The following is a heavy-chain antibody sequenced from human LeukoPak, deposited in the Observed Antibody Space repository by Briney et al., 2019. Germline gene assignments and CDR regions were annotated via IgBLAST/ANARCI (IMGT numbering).Heavy chain of an antibody. CDR1: GFTFSNAW. J-gene: IGHJ3*02. V-gene: IGHV3-15*01. CDR3: ATEGGSGSYYGDDAFDM. CDR2: IKSKTDGGTT. Sequence: GGSLRLSCAAFGFTFSNAWMSWVRQAPGKGLEWVGRIKSKTDGGTTDYAAPVQGRFTISRDDSKNTLSLQMNSLKTEDTAVYYCATEGGSGSYYGDDAFDMWGQGTMVTVSS. D-gene: IGHD3-10*01.